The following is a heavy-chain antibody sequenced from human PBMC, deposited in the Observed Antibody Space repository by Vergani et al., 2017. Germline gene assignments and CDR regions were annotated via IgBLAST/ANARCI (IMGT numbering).Heavy chain of an antibody. J-gene: IGHJ4*02. CDR3: TSAIIAAADTGGQNFDY. Sequence: EVQLVESGGGLVQPGGSLKLSCAASGFTFSGSAMHWVRQASGKGLEWVGRIRSKANNYATTYAASVQGRFTISRDDSKNTAYLQMNSLKSQDTAVYFWTSAIIAAADTGGQNFDYWGQGTLVTVSS. CDR1: GFTFSGSA. CDR2: IRSKANNYAT. V-gene: IGHV3-73*02. D-gene: IGHD6-13*01.